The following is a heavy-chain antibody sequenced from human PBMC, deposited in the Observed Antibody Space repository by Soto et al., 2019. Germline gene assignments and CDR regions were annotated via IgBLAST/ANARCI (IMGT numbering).Heavy chain of an antibody. CDR1: GYSFTSYW. CDR2: IYPGDSDT. V-gene: IGHV5-51*01. D-gene: IGHD6-19*01. CDR3: ARHTKGSSGRYQYYYYGMDV. J-gene: IGHJ6*02. Sequence: GESRKISCKGSGYSFTSYWIGWVRQMPGKGLEWMGIIYPGDSDTRYSPSFQGQVTISADKSISTAYLQWSSLKASDTAMYYCARHTKGSSGRYQYYYYGMDVWGQGTTVTVSS.